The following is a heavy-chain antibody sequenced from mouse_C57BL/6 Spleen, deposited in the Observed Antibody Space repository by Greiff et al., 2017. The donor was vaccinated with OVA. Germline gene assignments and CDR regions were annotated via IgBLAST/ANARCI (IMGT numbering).Heavy chain of an antibody. CDR3: ARAYYYGSSYVGFDY. CDR2: IYPGDGDT. V-gene: IGHV1-80*01. Sequence: QVQLQQSGAELVKPGASVKISCKASGYAFSSYWMNWVKQRPGKGLEWIGQIYPGDGDTNYNGKFKGKATLTADKSSSTAYRQLSSLTSEDSAVYFCARAYYYGSSYVGFDYWGKGTTLTVSS. CDR1: GYAFSSYW. D-gene: IGHD1-1*01. J-gene: IGHJ2*01.